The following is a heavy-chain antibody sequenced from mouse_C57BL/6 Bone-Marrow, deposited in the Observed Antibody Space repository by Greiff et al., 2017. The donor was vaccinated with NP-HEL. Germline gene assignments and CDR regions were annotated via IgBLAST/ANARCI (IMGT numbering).Heavy chain of an antibody. Sequence: VQLQESGAELARPGASVKLSCKASGYTFTSYGISWVKQRTGQGLEWIGEIYPRSGNTYYNEKFKGKATLTADKSSSTAYMELRSLTSEDSAVYFCARDDWDDWYFDVWGTGTTVTVSS. CDR3: ARDDWDDWYFDV. CDR2: IYPRSGNT. V-gene: IGHV1-81*01. D-gene: IGHD4-1*01. CDR1: GYTFTSYG. J-gene: IGHJ1*03.